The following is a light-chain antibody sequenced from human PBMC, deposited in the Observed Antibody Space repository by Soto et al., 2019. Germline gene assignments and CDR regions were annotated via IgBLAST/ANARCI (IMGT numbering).Light chain of an antibody. CDR2: AAS. Sequence: DIQMTQSPSSLSASVGDRVTITCRASQSISSYLNWYQQKLGKAPKLLIHAASSLQSGVPSRFSGSGSGTDFTLTISSLQPEDFATYYCQQSYSTPLFTFGPGTKVDIK. V-gene: IGKV1-39*01. J-gene: IGKJ3*01. CDR1: QSISSY. CDR3: QQSYSTPLFT.